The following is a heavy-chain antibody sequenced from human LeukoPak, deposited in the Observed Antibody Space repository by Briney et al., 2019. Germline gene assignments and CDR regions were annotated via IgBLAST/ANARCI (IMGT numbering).Heavy chain of an antibody. V-gene: IGHV1-18*01. CDR1: GYTFTSYG. J-gene: IGHJ5*02. Sequence: ASVKVSCKASGYTFTSYGISWVRQAPGQGLEWMGWISAYNGYTNYAQNLQGRVTMTTDTSASTGYMELRSLRSDDTAVYYCATDVGNWNYDFDPWGQGTLVTVSS. D-gene: IGHD1-7*01. CDR3: ATDVGNWNYDFDP. CDR2: ISAYNGYT.